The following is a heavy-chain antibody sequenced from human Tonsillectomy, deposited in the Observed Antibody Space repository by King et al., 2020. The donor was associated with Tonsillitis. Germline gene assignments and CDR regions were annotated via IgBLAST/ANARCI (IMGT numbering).Heavy chain of an antibody. CDR3: ARVEVGATGDWFDP. CDR1: GFTFSSYS. Sequence: VQLVESGGGLVKPGGSLRLSCAASGFTFSSYSMNWVRQAPGKGLECVSSISSSSSYIYYADSLKGRFTISRDNAKTSLYLQMNSLRAEDTAVYYCARVEVGATGDWFDPWGQGTLVTVSS. CDR2: ISSSSSYI. V-gene: IGHV3-21*01. J-gene: IGHJ5*02. D-gene: IGHD1-26*01.